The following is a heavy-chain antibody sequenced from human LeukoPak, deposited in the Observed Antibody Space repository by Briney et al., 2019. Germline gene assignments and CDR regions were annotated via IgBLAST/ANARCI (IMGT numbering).Heavy chain of an antibody. Sequence: GESLKISCKVSGDNFASYRSGWVRQLPGKGLGWLVFIYPGDSETKDSPSFQGQVTISADQSISTAYLQWSSLKASDTAMYYCARQYGDRRPFDYWGQGTLVTVSS. CDR1: GDNFASYR. CDR2: IYPGDSET. J-gene: IGHJ4*02. V-gene: IGHV5-51*01. CDR3: ARQYGDRRPFDY. D-gene: IGHD4-17*01.